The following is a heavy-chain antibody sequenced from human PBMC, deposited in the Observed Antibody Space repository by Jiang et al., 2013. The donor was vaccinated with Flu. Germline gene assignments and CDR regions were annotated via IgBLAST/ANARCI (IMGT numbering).Heavy chain of an antibody. J-gene: IGHJ4*02. V-gene: IGHV1-69*04. CDR3: ATDLGVGATYFAY. CDR2: IIPILGIA. D-gene: IGHD1-26*01. CDR1: SSYA. Sequence: SSYAISWVRQAPGQGLEWMGRIIPILGIANYAQKFQGRVTITADKSTSTAYMELSSLRSEDTAVYYCATDLGVGATYFAYWGQGTLVTVSS.